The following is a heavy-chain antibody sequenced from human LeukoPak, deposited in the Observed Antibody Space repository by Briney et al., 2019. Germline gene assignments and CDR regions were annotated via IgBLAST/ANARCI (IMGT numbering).Heavy chain of an antibody. J-gene: IGHJ4*02. CDR1: GGSINCYY. CDR2: IYSSGST. Sequence: SETLSLTCTVSGGSINCYYWTWIRQPAGKGLEWIGRIYSSGSTNYNPSLKSRVIMSVDTSKNQFSLKLSSVTAADTAVYYCARGANWGTIFDYWGQGTLVTVSS. CDR3: ARGANWGTIFDY. D-gene: IGHD7-27*01. V-gene: IGHV4-4*07.